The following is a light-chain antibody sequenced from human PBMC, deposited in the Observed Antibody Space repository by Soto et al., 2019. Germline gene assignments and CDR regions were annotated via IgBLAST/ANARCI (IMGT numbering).Light chain of an antibody. CDR2: DAS. Sequence: EIVLTQSPATLSLSPGERATLSCRASQSVSSYLAWYKQKPGQAPRLLIYDASNRATGIPARFSGSWSGTDFTLTISSLEPEDFAVYYCQQRSNWQTFGQGTKVDIK. J-gene: IGKJ1*01. V-gene: IGKV3-11*01. CDR3: QQRSNWQT. CDR1: QSVSSY.